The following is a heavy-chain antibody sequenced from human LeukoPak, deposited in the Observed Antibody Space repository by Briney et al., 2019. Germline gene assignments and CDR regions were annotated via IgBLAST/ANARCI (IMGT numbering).Heavy chain of an antibody. Sequence: GGSLRLSCAASGFTFSDYYMTWIRQAPGKGLEWLSYISSSGRTMYYADSVKGRSTISRDNAKNSLYLQMNSLRAEDTAVYYCARWRGGMGLVNPPYFDYWGQGTLVTVSS. J-gene: IGHJ4*02. V-gene: IGHV3-11*04. D-gene: IGHD3-3*01. CDR1: GFTFSDYY. CDR3: ARWRGGMGLVNPPYFDY. CDR2: ISSSGRTM.